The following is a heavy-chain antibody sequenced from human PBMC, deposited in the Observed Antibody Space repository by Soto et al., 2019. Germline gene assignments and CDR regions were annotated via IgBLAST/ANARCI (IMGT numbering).Heavy chain of an antibody. J-gene: IGHJ3*02. CDR2: ISYDGSNK. V-gene: IGHV3-30*03. Sequence: PGGSLRLSCAASGFTFSSYGMHWVRQAPGKGLEWVAVISYDGSNKYYADSVKGRFTISRDNSKNTLYLQMNSLRAEDTAVYYCARNSMDRDGYNWKAFDIWGQGTMVT. CDR3: ARNSMDRDGYNWKAFDI. CDR1: GFTFSSYG. D-gene: IGHD1-1*01.